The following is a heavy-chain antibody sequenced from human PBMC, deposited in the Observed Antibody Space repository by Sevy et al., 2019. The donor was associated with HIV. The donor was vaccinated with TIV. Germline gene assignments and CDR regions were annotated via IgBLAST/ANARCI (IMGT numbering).Heavy chain of an antibody. CDR1: GFRFSDYS. Sequence: GGSLRLSCAASGFRFSDYSMHWVRQAPGKGLEWVAVISYDGRNNKYNVDSVKGRFTISRDNSKNTLYLQMNSLRAEDTAVYYCAKDPRIAAAGTKGFDYWGQGTLVTVSS. D-gene: IGHD6-13*01. CDR3: AKDPRIAAAGTKGFDY. CDR2: ISYDGRNNK. J-gene: IGHJ4*02. V-gene: IGHV3-30*04.